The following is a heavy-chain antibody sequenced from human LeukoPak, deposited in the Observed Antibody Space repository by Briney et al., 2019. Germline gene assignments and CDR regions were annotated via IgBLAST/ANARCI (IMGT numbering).Heavy chain of an antibody. CDR1: GGSISSYY. CDR3: ARHIDGDPFDY. CDR2: IYYSGST. D-gene: IGHD4-17*01. J-gene: IGHJ4*02. Sequence: SETLSLTCTVSGGSISSYYWSWIRQPPGKGLEWIGYIYYSGSTNYNPSLKSRVTISVDTSKNQFSLKLSSVTAADTAVYYCARHIDGDPFDYWGQGTLVTVSS. V-gene: IGHV4-59*08.